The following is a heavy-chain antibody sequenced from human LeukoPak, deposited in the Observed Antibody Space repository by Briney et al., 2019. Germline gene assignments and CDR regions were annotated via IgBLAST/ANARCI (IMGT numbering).Heavy chain of an antibody. V-gene: IGHV4-31*03. CDR2: INYSGST. Sequence: PSQTLSLTCSVSGGSISTASDYWSWIRQHRGKGLEWIGYINYSGSTDYNPSLKSRVTISVDTSKNHFSLKLRSVTAADTAMYYCASTYDSSGYYDVDRWGQGTLVTVSS. CDR1: GGSISTASDY. D-gene: IGHD3-22*01. J-gene: IGHJ5*02. CDR3: ASTYDSSGYYDVDR.